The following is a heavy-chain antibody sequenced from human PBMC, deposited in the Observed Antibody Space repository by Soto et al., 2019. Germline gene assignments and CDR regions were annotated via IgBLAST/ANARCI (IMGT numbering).Heavy chain of an antibody. CDR2: INTVGDT. V-gene: IGHV3-23*01. CDR1: GFTFANCA. Sequence: EVQLLESGGGLVQPGESLRLSCAASGFTFANCALSWVRQAPGKGLEWVSLINTVGDTFYADSVKGRFSISRDNSKNTVYLQMNSLRAEDTAIYFCLKDLNPNPDVWGKGTTVTVSS. J-gene: IGHJ6*03. CDR3: LKDLNPNPDV.